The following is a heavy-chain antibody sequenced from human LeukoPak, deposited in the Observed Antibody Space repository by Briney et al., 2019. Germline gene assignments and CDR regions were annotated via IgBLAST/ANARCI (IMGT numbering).Heavy chain of an antibody. J-gene: IGHJ5*02. CDR2: ISGSGSST. Sequence: PGGSLRLSWAASGFTFSTYAMIWVRQAPGKGLEWVSGISGSGSSTYSADSVKGRILISRDNSKNTVYLQMNGLRAEDTAVYYCAKACDFDFWSGYSNWFDPWGQGTLVTVSS. V-gene: IGHV3-23*01. CDR1: GFTFSTYA. CDR3: AKACDFDFWSGYSNWFDP. D-gene: IGHD3-3*01.